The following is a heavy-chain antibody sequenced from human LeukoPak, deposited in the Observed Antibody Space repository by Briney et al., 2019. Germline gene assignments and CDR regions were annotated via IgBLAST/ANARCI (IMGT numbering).Heavy chain of an antibody. CDR1: GFTFSSYA. D-gene: IGHD3-9*01. Sequence: GGSLRLSCAASGFTFSSYAMHWVRQAPGKGLGWVAVISYDGSNKYYADSVKGRFTISRDNSKNTLYLQMNSLRAEDTAVYYCARDREYYDILTGQRSYYYGMDVWGQGTTVTVSS. J-gene: IGHJ6*02. V-gene: IGHV3-30*04. CDR2: ISYDGSNK. CDR3: ARDREYYDILTGQRSYYYGMDV.